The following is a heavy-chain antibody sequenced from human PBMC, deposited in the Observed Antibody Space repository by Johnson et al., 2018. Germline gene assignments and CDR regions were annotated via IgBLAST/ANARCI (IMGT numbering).Heavy chain of an antibody. CDR2: GRT. CDR3: AKDVSGGLEAFHI. V-gene: IGHV3-23*04. D-gene: IGHD3-10*01. CDR1: GFTLSSYA. J-gene: IGHJ3*02. Sequence: QLVESGGGLVQPGGSLRLSCAASGFTLSSYAMSWVRQAPGKGLEWVAGGRTSHADSVKGRFTISSDNSKDTLFPQMNSLRAEEPAIYYCAKDVSGGLEAFHIWGQGTIVTVSS.